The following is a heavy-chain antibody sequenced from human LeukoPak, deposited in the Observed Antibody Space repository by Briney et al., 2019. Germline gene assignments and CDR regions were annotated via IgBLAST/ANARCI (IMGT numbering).Heavy chain of an antibody. CDR3: ARHRIAAAGMDY. Sequence: KPSETLSLTCAVTGGSFSDYYWSWIRQSPGKGLEWIAEINHSGSSKYNPSLKSRVTISVDKSKTQFSLKLSSVTAADTAVYYCARHRIAAAGMDYWGQGTLVTVSS. CDR2: INHSGSS. J-gene: IGHJ4*02. D-gene: IGHD6-13*01. V-gene: IGHV4-34*01. CDR1: GGSFSDYY.